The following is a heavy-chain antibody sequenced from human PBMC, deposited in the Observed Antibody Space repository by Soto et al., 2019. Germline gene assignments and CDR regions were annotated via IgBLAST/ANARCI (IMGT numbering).Heavy chain of an antibody. D-gene: IGHD6-13*01. CDR2: ISSSSIYI. CDR1: GFTFSSYS. V-gene: IGHV3-21*01. J-gene: IGHJ4*02. Sequence: EVQLVESGGGLVQPGGSLRLSCAASGFTFSSYSMNWVRQAPGKGLEWVSSISSSSIYIYYADSVKGRFTISRDNAKNSLYLQMNSLRAEDTAVYYCARDSLGSWSDYWGQGTLVTVSS. CDR3: ARDSLGSWSDY.